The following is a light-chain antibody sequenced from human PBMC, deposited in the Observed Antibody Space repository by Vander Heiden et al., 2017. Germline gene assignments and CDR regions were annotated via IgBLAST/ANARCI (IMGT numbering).Light chain of an antibody. CDR2: AAS. J-gene: IGKJ2*01. CDR1: QGIRND. V-gene: IGKV1-6*01. CDR3: LQDYNYPYT. Sequence: AIQITQSPSSLSASVGDRVTITCRASQGIRNDLDWYQQKPGKAPKLLIYAASSLQSGVPSRFSGSGTGTDFTLTISSLQPEDFATYYCLQDYNYPYTFGQGTKLEIK.